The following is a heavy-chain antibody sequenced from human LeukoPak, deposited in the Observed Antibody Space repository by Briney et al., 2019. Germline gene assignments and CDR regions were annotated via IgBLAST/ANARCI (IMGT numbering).Heavy chain of an antibody. Sequence: TGGSLRLSCAASGFIFNDYAMHWVRQVPGKGLQWVSGISWNSDNVDYADSVKGRFTISRDNAKNSLYLQMNSLRAEDTALYYCAKDMRGYYYGSGSYYGMDVWGQGTTVTVSS. D-gene: IGHD3-10*01. CDR3: AKDMRGYYYGSGSYYGMDV. J-gene: IGHJ6*02. CDR1: GFIFNDYA. CDR2: ISWNSDNV. V-gene: IGHV3-9*01.